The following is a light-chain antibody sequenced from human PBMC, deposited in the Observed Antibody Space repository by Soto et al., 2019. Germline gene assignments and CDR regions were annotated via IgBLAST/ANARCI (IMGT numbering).Light chain of an antibody. J-gene: IGKJ1*01. CDR1: LSVSAY. V-gene: IGKV3-20*01. Sequence: VMTQSPATLSVSPWERATLSCRTSLSVSAYLDWYQQKPGQAPRLLIYGASSRATGIPDRFSGSGSGTDFTLTISRLEPEDFAVYYCQQYGTSSRTFGQGTKVDIK. CDR2: GAS. CDR3: QQYGTSSRT.